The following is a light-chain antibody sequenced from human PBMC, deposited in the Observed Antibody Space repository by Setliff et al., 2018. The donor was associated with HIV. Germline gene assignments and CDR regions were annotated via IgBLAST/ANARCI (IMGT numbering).Light chain of an antibody. CDR1: SSDVGGHEY. Sequence: QSALTQPPSASGSPGQSVTISCTGTSSDVGGHEYVSWYQQHPRKAPKLMIYDVSNRPSGVSNRFSGSKSGNTASLTISGLQAEDEADYYCSSYTSSSTVLFGGGTKVTVL. CDR2: DVS. V-gene: IGLV2-14*03. J-gene: IGLJ2*01. CDR3: SSYTSSSTVL.